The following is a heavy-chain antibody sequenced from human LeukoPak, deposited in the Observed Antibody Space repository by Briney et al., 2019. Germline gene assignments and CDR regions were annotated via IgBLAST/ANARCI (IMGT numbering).Heavy chain of an antibody. Sequence: PSETLSLTCVVSGVSLHRSFWTWVRQPPGKGLEWIGRIYSSGTTDYSPSLKSRPTISIDTSKNQFSLRLASMTAADTAVYFCGRRPAVDGPIDNWGQGILVAVSS. CDR2: IYSSGTT. V-gene: IGHV4-59*01. D-gene: IGHD3/OR15-3a*01. J-gene: IGHJ4*02. CDR3: GRRPAVDGPIDN. CDR1: GVSLHRSF.